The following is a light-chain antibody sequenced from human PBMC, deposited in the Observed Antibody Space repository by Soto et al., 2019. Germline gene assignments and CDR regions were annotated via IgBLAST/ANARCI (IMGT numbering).Light chain of an antibody. V-gene: IGLV1-44*01. CDR2: SNN. CDR1: SSNIGSNT. Sequence: QSVPTQPPSASGTPGQRVTISCSGSSSNIGSNTVNWYQQLPGTAPRLLIYSNNRRPSGVPDRFSGSKSGTSASLAISGLQSEDEADYYCAAWDDSLNGVVFGGGTQLTVL. CDR3: AAWDDSLNGVV. J-gene: IGLJ2*01.